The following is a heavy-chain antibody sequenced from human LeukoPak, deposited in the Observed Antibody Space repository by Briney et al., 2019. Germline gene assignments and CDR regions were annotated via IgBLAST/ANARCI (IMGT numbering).Heavy chain of an antibody. CDR1: GGSISSYY. CDR2: IYTSGST. V-gene: IGHV4-4*07. Sequence: SETLSLTCTVSGGSISSYYWSWIRQPAGKGLEWIGRIYTSGSTNYNPSLKSRVTMSVDTSKNQFSLKLSSVTAADTAVYYCARDGGDIVVVPAAPDAFDIWGQGTMVTVSS. D-gene: IGHD2-2*01. CDR3: ARDGGDIVVVPAAPDAFDI. J-gene: IGHJ3*02.